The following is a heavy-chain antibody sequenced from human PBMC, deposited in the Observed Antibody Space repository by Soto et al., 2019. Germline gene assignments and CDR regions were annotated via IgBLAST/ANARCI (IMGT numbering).Heavy chain of an antibody. CDR2: IYHSGST. D-gene: IGHD4-17*01. V-gene: IGHV4-30-2*01. Sequence: SETLSLTCVVSGGSISSGGYSWSWIRQPPGKGLEWIGYIYHSGSTYYNPSLKSRVTISVDRSKNQFSLKLSSVTAADTAVYYCARHDYGDDGYFDYWGQGTLVTV. CDR3: ARHDYGDDGYFDY. CDR1: GGSISSGGYS. J-gene: IGHJ4*02.